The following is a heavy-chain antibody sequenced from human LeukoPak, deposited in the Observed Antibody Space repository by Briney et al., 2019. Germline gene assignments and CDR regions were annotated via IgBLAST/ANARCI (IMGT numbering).Heavy chain of an antibody. CDR2: IYPGDSDT. J-gene: IGHJ6*02. CDR1: GYSFTSYW. V-gene: IGHV5-51*01. CDR3: ARGLSGSPAGYYYGMDV. D-gene: IGHD1-26*01. Sequence: GESLKISCKGSGYSFTSYWIGWVRQMPGKGLEWMGIIYPGDSDTRYSPSFQGQVTISADKSISTAYLQWSSLKASDTAMSYCARGLSGSPAGYYYGMDVWGQGTTVTVSS.